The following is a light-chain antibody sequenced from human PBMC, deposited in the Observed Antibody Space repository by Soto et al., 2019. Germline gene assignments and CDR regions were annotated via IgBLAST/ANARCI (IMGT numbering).Light chain of an antibody. Sequence: DIQMTQSPSTLSASVGDRVTITCRASQSISSWLAWYQQKPGKAPKLLIYKASILESGVPSRFSGSGSGTEFTLTISSLQPDEFGTYYCQQYNSYRYTFGEGTKLEIK. CDR1: QSISSW. CDR3: QQYNSYRYT. J-gene: IGKJ2*01. CDR2: KAS. V-gene: IGKV1-5*03.